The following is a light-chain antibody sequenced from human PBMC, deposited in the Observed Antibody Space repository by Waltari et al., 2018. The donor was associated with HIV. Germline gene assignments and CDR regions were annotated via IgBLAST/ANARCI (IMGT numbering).Light chain of an antibody. Sequence: QSALTQPASVSGSPGQSITISCTGTNSDIGAYNFVSWYQQHPDQAPRRILFGVTRRPSGISSRFSGLKSGNTASRTIFGFQDEDEADYYCSSYTAFKTVVFGGGTKLTVL. V-gene: IGLV2-14*01. CDR2: GVT. J-gene: IGLJ3*02. CDR1: NSDIGAYNF. CDR3: SSYTAFKTVV.